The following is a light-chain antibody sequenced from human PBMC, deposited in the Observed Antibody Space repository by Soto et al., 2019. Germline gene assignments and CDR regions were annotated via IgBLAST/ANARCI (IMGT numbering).Light chain of an antibody. V-gene: IGKV1-5*03. J-gene: IGKJ1*01. CDR2: QAS. CDR1: QIIGSW. Sequence: DIQMTQSPSTLSGSVGDRVTITCRASQIIGSWLAWYQQKPGKAPKLLIYQASNLKSGVPSRFSGSGSGTEFTLTISSLQPDDFATYYCQHYNSYSEAFGQGTKVDI. CDR3: QHYNSYSEA.